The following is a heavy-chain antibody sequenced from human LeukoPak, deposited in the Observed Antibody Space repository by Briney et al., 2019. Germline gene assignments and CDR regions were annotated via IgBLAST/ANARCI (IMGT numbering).Heavy chain of an antibody. CDR1: GFTFDGYG. Sequence: GGSLRLSCAASGFTFDGYGMSWVRQAPGKGLEWVSGINWNGGSTGYADSVKGRFTISRDNAKNSLYLQMNSLRAEDTALYYCARGYCSSTSCYFDYWGQGTLVTVSS. D-gene: IGHD2-2*01. CDR2: INWNGGST. CDR3: ARGYCSSTSCYFDY. V-gene: IGHV3-20*04. J-gene: IGHJ4*02.